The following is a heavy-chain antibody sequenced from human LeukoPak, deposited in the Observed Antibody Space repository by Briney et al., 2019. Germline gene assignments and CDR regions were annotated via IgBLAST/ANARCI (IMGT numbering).Heavy chain of an antibody. D-gene: IGHD2-15*01. J-gene: IGHJ4*02. CDR1: GFTFSSYG. Sequence: GGSLRLSCAASGFTFSSYGMHWVRQAPGKGLEWVAVISYDGSNKYYADSVKGRFTISRDNSKNTLYLQMNSLRAEDTAVYYCAKVLIVVAATRSYYFDYWGQGTLVTVSS. CDR2: ISYDGSNK. CDR3: AKVLIVVAATRSYYFDY. V-gene: IGHV3-30*18.